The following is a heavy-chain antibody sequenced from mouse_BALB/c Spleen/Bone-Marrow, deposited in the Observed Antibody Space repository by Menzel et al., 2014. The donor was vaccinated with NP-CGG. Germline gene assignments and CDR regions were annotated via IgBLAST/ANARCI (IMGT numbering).Heavy chain of an antibody. J-gene: IGHJ4*01. Sequence: LVESGAELVRPGTSVKVSCKASGYAFTNYWIEWVKQRPGQGLEWIGVINPGSGGSNYNEKFKGKATLTADKSSSTAYVQLSSLTSDDSAVYFCVREMTRYAMDYWGQGTSVTVS. CDR1: GYAFTNYW. V-gene: IGHV1-54*03. CDR3: VREMTRYAMDY. CDR2: INPGSGGS.